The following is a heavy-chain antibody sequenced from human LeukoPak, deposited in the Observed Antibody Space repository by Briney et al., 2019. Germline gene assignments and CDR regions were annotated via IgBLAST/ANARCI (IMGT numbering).Heavy chain of an antibody. J-gene: IGHJ5*02. CDR2: ISSNGGSK. Sequence: PGGSLRLSWAASGFTFSNYAMHWVRQAPGQGLESVSGISSNGGSKDYANSVKGRFTISRDNSKNTLYLQMGSLRVEDMAVYYRARSTHSSSWYLGWFDPWGQGTLVTVSS. CDR3: ARSTHSSSWYLGWFDP. D-gene: IGHD6-13*01. V-gene: IGHV3-64*01. CDR1: GFTFSNYA.